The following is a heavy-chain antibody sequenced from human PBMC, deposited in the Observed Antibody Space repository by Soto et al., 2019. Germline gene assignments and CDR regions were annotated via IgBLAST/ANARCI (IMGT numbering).Heavy chain of an antibody. J-gene: IGHJ5*02. Sequence: EVQLVESGGGLVQPGGSLRLSCAASGFTFSSYSMNWVRQAPGKGLEWVSYISSSSSTIYYADSVKGRFTISRDNAKNSLYLQMNSLRDDDTAVYYCARVGYDFWSGYYQKNWFDPWGQGTLVTVSS. CDR1: GFTFSSYS. V-gene: IGHV3-48*02. D-gene: IGHD3-3*01. CDR2: ISSSSSTI. CDR3: ARVGYDFWSGYYQKNWFDP.